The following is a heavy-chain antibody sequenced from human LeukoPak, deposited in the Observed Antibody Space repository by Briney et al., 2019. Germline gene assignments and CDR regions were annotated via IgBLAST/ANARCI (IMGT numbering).Heavy chain of an antibody. CDR2: IIPIFGTA. CDR1: GGTFSSYA. V-gene: IGHV1-69*01. CDR3: AXACSGGSXRYYYXYXXMDV. Sequence: SVKVSCKASGGTFSSYAISWVRQAPGQGLEWMGGIIPIFGTANYAQKFQGRVTITADESTSTAYMELSSLRSEDTAVYYCAXACSGGSXRYYYXYXXMDVWGXXTXVXVSS. J-gene: IGHJ6*02. D-gene: IGHD2-15*01.